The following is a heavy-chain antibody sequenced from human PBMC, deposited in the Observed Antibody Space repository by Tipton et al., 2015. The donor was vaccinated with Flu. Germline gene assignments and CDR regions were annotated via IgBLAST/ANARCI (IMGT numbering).Heavy chain of an antibody. CDR1: GFTFSSYG. CDR3: AKDLYSRSWFSQYYYYGLDV. D-gene: IGHD1-26*01. V-gene: IGHV3-23*01. J-gene: IGHJ6*02. CDR2: MSGSGSTT. Sequence: RLSCAASGFTFSSYGLTWVRQAPGKGLEWVSTMSGSGSTTYYADSVKGRFTVSRDNSKNTMYLQMNSLRAEDTAIYYCAKDLYSRSWFSQYYYYGLDVWGQGTTVTVSS.